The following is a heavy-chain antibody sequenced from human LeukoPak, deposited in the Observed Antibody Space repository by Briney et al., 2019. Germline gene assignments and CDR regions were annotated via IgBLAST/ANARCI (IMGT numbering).Heavy chain of an antibody. D-gene: IGHD1-26*01. CDR3: AKDHGIVGALLLLPYRDYFDY. CDR2: ISGSGGST. V-gene: IGHV3-23*01. J-gene: IGHJ4*02. CDR1: GFTFSSYA. Sequence: HPGGSLRLSCAASGFTFSSYAMSWVRQAPGKGLEWVSAISGSGGSTYYADSVKGRFTISRDNFKNTLYLQMNSLRAEDTAVYYCAKDHGIVGALLLLPYRDYFDYWGQGTLVTVSS.